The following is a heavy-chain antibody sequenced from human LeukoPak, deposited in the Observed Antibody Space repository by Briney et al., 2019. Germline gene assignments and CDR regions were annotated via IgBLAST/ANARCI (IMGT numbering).Heavy chain of an antibody. J-gene: IGHJ4*02. D-gene: IGHD3-22*01. CDR1: GFTFSPSW. CDR2: IKQDGSGK. CDR3: VRLGDSSGYYDY. Sequence: GGSLRLSCAASGFTFSPSWMSWVRQAPGKGLEWVASIKQDGSGKYYVDSVKGRFTTSRDNAKNALYLQLNSLRAGDTAVYFCVRLGDSSGYYDYWGRGTLVTVSS. V-gene: IGHV3-7*01.